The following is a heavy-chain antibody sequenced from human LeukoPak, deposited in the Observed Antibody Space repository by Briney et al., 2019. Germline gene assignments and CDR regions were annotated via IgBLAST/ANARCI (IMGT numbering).Heavy chain of an antibody. V-gene: IGHV3-7*01. CDR1: GFTFSSYW. J-gene: IGHJ6*03. CDR2: IKQDGSEK. CDR3: ARDSIAARMNPYYYMDV. Sequence: GGSLRLSCAASGFTFSSYWMSWVRQAPGKGLEWVANIKQDGSEKYYVDSVKGRFTISRDNAKNSLYLQMNSLRAEDTAVYYCARDSIAARMNPYYYMDVWGKGTTVTVSS. D-gene: IGHD6-6*01.